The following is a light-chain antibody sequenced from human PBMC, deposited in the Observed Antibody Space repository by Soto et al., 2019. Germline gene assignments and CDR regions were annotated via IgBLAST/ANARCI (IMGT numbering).Light chain of an antibody. CDR2: DVN. J-gene: IGLJ2*01. Sequence: QSALTQPASVSGSPGQSITLSCTGTSSDIGDYDYVSWYQRHPGKAPKLIIYDVNHRPSGVSDRFSGSKSGNTASLTISGLQAEDEADYYCTSYSSGSTLVIFGGGTQLTVL. V-gene: IGLV2-14*03. CDR3: TSYSSGSTLVI. CDR1: SSDIGDYDY.